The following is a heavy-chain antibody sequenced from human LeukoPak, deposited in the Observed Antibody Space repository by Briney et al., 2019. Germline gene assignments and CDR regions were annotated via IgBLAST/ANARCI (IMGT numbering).Heavy chain of an antibody. V-gene: IGHV3-23*01. CDR2: ISGSGGST. CDR3: AKDPSVLGTGWYFDL. CDR1: GFTFSSYA. J-gene: IGHJ2*01. Sequence: EGSLRLSCAASGFTFSSYAMSWVRQAPGKGLEWVSAISGSGGSTYYADSVKGRFTISRDNSKNTLYLQMNSLRAEDTAVYYCAKDPSVLGTGWYFDLWGRGTLVTVSS. D-gene: IGHD3/OR15-3a*01.